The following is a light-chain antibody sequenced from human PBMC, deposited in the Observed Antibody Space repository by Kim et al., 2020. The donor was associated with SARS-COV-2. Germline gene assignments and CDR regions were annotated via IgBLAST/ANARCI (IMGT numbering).Light chain of an antibody. CDR2: SNA. Sequence: QRVTISCSGSKSNIGSNAVQWYRLLPRMAPKLLIPSNAHRPSGVPDRCSGSKSGTSASLAISGLQSEDEAEYFCSTWDDSLNAWVFGGGTQLTVL. CDR3: STWDDSLNAWV. V-gene: IGLV1-44*01. CDR1: KSNIGSNA. J-gene: IGLJ3*02.